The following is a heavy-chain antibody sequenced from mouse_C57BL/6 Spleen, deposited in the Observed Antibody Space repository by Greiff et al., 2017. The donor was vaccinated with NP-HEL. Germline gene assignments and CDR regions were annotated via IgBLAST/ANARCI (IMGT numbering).Heavy chain of an antibody. CDR2: IDPSDSYT. CDR3: ARGSSYNYFDY. CDR1: GYTFTSYW. Sequence: QVQLQQPGAELVMPGASVKLSCKASGYTFTSYWMHWVKQRPGQGLEWMGEIDPSDSYTNYNQKFKGKSTLTVDKSSSTAYMQLSSLTSEDSAVYYCARGSSYNYFDYWGQGTTLTVSS. J-gene: IGHJ2*01. V-gene: IGHV1-69*01. D-gene: IGHD1-1*01.